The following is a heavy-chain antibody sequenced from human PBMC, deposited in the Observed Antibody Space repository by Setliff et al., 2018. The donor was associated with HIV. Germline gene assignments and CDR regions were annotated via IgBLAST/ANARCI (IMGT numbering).Heavy chain of an antibody. J-gene: IGHJ5*02. V-gene: IGHV1-69*05. CDR1: GGTFSSYV. CDR2: IIPMYGVT. CDR3: ALPYCSGGNCWSSASLPPAGWFDP. D-gene: IGHD2-15*01. Sequence: ASVKVSCKASGGTFSSYVISWVRQAPGQGPEWMGGIIPMYGVTNYAHKFQGRVTITTDESTSTAYMELSSLRSEDTAVYYCALPYCSGGNCWSSASLPPAGWFDPWGQGTLVTVSS.